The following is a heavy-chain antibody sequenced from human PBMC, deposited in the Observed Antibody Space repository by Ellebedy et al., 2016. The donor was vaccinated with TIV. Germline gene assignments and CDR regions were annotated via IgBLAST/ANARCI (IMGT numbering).Heavy chain of an antibody. J-gene: IGHJ4*02. D-gene: IGHD6-6*01. CDR3: ARDGDVYSSSSGVGEDY. V-gene: IGHV3-23*01. CDR2: ISGSGSNT. CDR1: GVTFSNYA. Sequence: GGSLRLSXDASGVTFSNYAMSWVRQRPGKGLEWVSAISGSGSNTFYADPVKGRFTVSRDNSKNTLYLQMNSLRAEDTAVYFCARDGDVYSSSSGVGEDYWGQGTLVTVSS.